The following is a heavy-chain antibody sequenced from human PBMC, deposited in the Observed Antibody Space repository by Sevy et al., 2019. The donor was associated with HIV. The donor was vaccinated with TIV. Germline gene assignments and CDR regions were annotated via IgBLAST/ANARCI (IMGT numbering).Heavy chain of an antibody. CDR2: ISWDGGST. D-gene: IGHD3-22*01. CDR3: AKGLMYYYDSSGPYNWFDP. V-gene: IGHV3-43*01. CDR1: GFTFDDYT. Sequence: GGSLRLSCAASGFTFDDYTMHWVRQAPGKGLEWVSLISWDGGSTYYADSVKGRFTISRDNSKNSLYLQMNSLRTEDTDLYYCAKGLMYYYDSSGPYNWFDPWGQGTLVTVSS. J-gene: IGHJ5*02.